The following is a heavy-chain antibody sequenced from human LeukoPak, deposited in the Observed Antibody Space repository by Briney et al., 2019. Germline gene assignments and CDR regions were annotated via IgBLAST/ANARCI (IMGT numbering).Heavy chain of an antibody. CDR1: GFTFSSHC. CDR3: AELGITMIGGV. J-gene: IGHJ6*04. Sequence: GGSLRLSCAASGFTFSSHCMNWVRQAAGKGLEWVSYISSSGSTIYYADSVKGRFNISRDNAKTSLSLQMNSLRAEDTAVYYCAELGITMIGGVWGKGTTVTISS. D-gene: IGHD3-10*02. V-gene: IGHV3-48*04. CDR2: ISSSGSTI.